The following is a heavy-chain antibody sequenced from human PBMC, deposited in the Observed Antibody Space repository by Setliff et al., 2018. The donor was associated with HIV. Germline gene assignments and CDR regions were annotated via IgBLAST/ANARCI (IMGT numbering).Heavy chain of an antibody. CDR1: GYTFTAYG. CDR3: ARDRQDYSAGSYFILDY. D-gene: IGHD3-10*01. Sequence: ASVKVSCKPSGYTFTAYGLSWVRQAPGQGLEWMGWISTYSDETSYAQKLQGRVTMTTDTSTSTVYMELRSLRSDDTAVYYCARDRQDYSAGSYFILDYWGPGTLVTVSS. CDR2: ISTYSDET. V-gene: IGHV1-18*01. J-gene: IGHJ4*02.